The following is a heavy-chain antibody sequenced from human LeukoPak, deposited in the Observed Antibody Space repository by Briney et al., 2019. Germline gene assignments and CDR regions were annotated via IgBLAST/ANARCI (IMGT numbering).Heavy chain of an antibody. V-gene: IGHV3-21*01. CDR3: ARDPLPPVTDAFDI. CDR2: ISSSSSYI. D-gene: IGHD1-14*01. Sequence: GGSLRLSCAASGFTFSSYSMNWVRQAPGKGLEWVSSISSSSSYIYYAGSVKGRFTISRDNAKNSLYLQMNSLRAEDTAVYYCARDPLPPVTDAFDIWGQGTMVTVSS. J-gene: IGHJ3*02. CDR1: GFTFSSYS.